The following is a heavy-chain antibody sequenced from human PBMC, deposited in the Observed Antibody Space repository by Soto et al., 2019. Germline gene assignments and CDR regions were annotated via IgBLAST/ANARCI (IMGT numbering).Heavy chain of an antibody. V-gene: IGHV3-43*01. CDR3: AKDSPFFGSRGMGV. Sequence: GGSLRLSCAASGFTFDDYTMHWVRQAPGKGLEWVSLISWDGGSTYYADSVKGRFTISRDNSKNSLYLQMNSLRTEDTALYYCAKDSPFFGSRGMGVWGQGTTVTVSS. CDR2: ISWDGGST. CDR1: GFTFDDYT. D-gene: IGHD3-3*01. J-gene: IGHJ6*02.